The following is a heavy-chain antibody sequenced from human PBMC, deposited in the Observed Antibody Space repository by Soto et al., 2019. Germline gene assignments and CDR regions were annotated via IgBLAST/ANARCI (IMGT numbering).Heavy chain of an antibody. V-gene: IGHV3-66*01. CDR2: IYSGGST. D-gene: IGHD3-22*01. CDR1: GFTVSSNY. Sequence: GGSLRLSCAASGFTVSSNYMSWVRQAPGKGLEWVSVIYSGGSTYYADSVKGRFNISRDNSKNTLYLQKNSLRAEGTAVYYCARWKNYYDSSGYFLGGFEPWGKGTLGTVSS. CDR3: ARWKNYYDSSGYFLGGFEP. J-gene: IGHJ5*02.